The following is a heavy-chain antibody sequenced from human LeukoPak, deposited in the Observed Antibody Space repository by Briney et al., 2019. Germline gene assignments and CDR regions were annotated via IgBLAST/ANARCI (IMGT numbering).Heavy chain of an antibody. J-gene: IGHJ3*02. Sequence: GGSLRLSCAASGFTFDDYAMHWVRQAPGKGLEWVSGISWNSGSIGYADSVKGRFTISRDNAKNSLYLQMNSLRAEDTALYYCAKDISYFGAPLYSSTFDAFDIWGQGTMVTVSS. CDR3: AKDISYFGAPLYSSTFDAFDI. CDR1: GFTFDDYA. V-gene: IGHV3-9*01. CDR2: ISWNSGSI. D-gene: IGHD6-13*01.